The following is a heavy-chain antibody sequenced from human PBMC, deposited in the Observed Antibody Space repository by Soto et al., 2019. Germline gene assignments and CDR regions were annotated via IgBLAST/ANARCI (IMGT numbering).Heavy chain of an antibody. CDR3: ARDKDRQQLGGNYYYILDV. Sequence: QVQLMQSGAEVKKPGSSVKVSCKASGGTFSTSAISWVRQAPGEGLEWVGGIMPVFATPDYAQKFQGRVTFSTDQXTTTAYLELTSLTTDDTAVYYCARDKDRQQLGGNYYYILDVWGQGTAITVSS. CDR1: GGTFSTSA. V-gene: IGHV1-69*05. CDR2: IMPVFATP. D-gene: IGHD3-3*02. J-gene: IGHJ6*02.